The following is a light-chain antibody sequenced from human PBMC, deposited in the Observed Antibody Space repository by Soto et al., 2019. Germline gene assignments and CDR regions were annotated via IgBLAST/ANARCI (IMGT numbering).Light chain of an antibody. CDR1: QSISSY. J-gene: IGKJ1*01. V-gene: IGKV1-39*01. CDR2: AAS. Sequence: DIRMTQSPSSLSASVVDRVTITCRASQSISSYLNWYQQKPGKAPKLLIYAASSLQSGVPSTFSGSGSGTEFALTISSLRPDDFATYYCQQYNSYWTFGQGTKVDIK. CDR3: QQYNSYWT.